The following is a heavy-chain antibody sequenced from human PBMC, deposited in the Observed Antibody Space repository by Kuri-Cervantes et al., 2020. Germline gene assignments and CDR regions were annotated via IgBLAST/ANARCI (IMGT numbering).Heavy chain of an antibody. CDR3: ARLVPSTNIDY. V-gene: IGHV3-21*01. CDR2: ISSSSSYI. D-gene: IGHD5-24*01. J-gene: IGHJ4*02. CDR1: GFTFSSYS. Sequence: GESLKISCAASGFTFSSYSMNWVRQAPGKGLEWVSSISSSSSYIYYADSVKGRFTISRDNAKNSLYLQMNSLRAEDTAVYYCARLVPSTNIDYWGQGTLVTVSS.